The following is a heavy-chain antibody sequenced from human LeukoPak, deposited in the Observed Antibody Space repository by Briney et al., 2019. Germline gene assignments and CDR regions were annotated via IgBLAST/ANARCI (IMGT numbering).Heavy chain of an antibody. Sequence: ASVKVSCKASGYTFTGYYMHWVRQAPGQGLEWIVWINPNSGGTNYAQKFQGRVTMTRDTSISTAYMELSRLRSDDTAVYYCARQGIAVAGLYYWGQGTLVTVSS. CDR1: GYTFTGYY. CDR2: INPNSGGT. J-gene: IGHJ4*02. CDR3: ARQGIAVAGLYY. D-gene: IGHD6-19*01. V-gene: IGHV1-2*02.